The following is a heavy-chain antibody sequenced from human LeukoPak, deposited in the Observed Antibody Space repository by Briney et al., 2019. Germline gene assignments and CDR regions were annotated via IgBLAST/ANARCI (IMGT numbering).Heavy chain of an antibody. D-gene: IGHD2-2*01. CDR1: GGSVSSYY. CDR2: IYYSGST. J-gene: IGHJ5*02. V-gene: IGHV4-59*02. CDR3: ARDSSTSHSYNWFDP. Sequence: SETLSLTCTVSGGSVSSYYWSWIRQPPGKGLEWIGYIYYSGSTNYNPSLKSRVTISVDTSKNQFSLKLSSVTAADTAVYYCARDSSTSHSYNWFDPWGQGTLVTVSS.